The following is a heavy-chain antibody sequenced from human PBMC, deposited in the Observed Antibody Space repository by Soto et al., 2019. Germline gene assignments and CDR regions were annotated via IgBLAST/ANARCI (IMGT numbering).Heavy chain of an antibody. V-gene: IGHV3-23*01. CDR2: ISGSGGST. CDR3: AKEKGFLEWLLPANFDY. Sequence: GSLRLSCAASGFTFSSYAMSWVRQAPGKGLEWVSAISGSGGSTYYADSVKGRFTISRDNSKNTLYLQMNSLRAEDTAVYYCAKEKGFLEWLLPANFDYWGQGTLVTVSS. J-gene: IGHJ4*02. D-gene: IGHD3-3*01. CDR1: GFTFSSYA.